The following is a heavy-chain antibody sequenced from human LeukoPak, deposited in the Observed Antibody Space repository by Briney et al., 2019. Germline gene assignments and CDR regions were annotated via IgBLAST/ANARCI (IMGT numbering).Heavy chain of an antibody. Sequence: GGSLRLSCAASGFTFSNYWMSWVRQAPGKGLEWVANIKQDGSERYYVDFVKGRFTISRDNAKNSPYLQMNSMRAEDTAVYYCARYGGSYYFDNWGQGTLVTVSS. CDR2: IKQDGSER. CDR1: GFTFSNYW. V-gene: IGHV3-7*01. CDR3: ARYGGSYYFDN. D-gene: IGHD1-26*01. J-gene: IGHJ4*02.